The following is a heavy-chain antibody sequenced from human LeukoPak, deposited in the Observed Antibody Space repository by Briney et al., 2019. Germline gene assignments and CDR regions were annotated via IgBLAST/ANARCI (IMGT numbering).Heavy chain of an antibody. D-gene: IGHD4-11*01. Sequence: GGSLRLPCAASGFTFSNYWMSWVRQAPGKGLEWVANIKQDGSEKNYVDSVKGRFTISRDNAKNSLYLQMNNLRAEDTAVYYCARVWGTVTHYYYYYMDVWGKGTTVTVSS. J-gene: IGHJ6*03. CDR3: ARVWGTVTHYYYYYMDV. CDR1: GFTFSNYW. V-gene: IGHV3-7*01. CDR2: IKQDGSEK.